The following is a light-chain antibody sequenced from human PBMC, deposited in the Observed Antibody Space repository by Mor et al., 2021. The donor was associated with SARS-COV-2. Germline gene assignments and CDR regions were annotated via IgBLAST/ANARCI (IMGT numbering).Light chain of an antibody. V-gene: IGKV3D-20*01. CDR3: QQYGSSPRLT. CDR1: QSVSSSY. J-gene: IGKJ4*01. CDR2: DAS. Sequence: GERATLSCGASQSVSSSYLAWYQQKPGLAPRLLIYDASSRATGSGSGTDFTLTISRLEPEDFAVYYCQQYGSSPRLTFGGGTKVEIK.